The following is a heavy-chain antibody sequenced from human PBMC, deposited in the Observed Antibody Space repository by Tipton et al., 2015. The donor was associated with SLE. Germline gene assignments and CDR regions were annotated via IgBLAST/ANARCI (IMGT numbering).Heavy chain of an antibody. J-gene: IGHJ3*02. V-gene: IGHV3-21*03. D-gene: IGHD1-26*01. CDR3: ARKQRELPGDAFDI. CDR1: GFTFSSYS. CDR2: ISSSSSYI. Sequence: SLRLSCAASGFTFSSYSMNWVRQAPGKGLEWVSSISSSSSYIYYADSVKGRFTISRDNAKNSLYLQMNSLRAEDTAVYYCARKQRELPGDAFDIWGQGTMVTVSS.